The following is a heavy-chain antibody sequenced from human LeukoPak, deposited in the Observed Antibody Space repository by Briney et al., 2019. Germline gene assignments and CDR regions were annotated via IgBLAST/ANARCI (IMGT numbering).Heavy chain of an antibody. CDR1: GFTFSSYV. V-gene: IGHV3-30*02. D-gene: IGHD2-2*01. CDR2: IRYDGSNK. Sequence: GGSLRLSCAASGFTFSSYVMHWVRQAPGKGLEWVAFIRYDGSNKYYADSVKGRFTISRDNSKNTLYLHVNSLRAEDTAVYYCAKIPTGLSSTSPWGQGTLVTVSS. J-gene: IGHJ5*02. CDR3: AKIPTGLSSTSP.